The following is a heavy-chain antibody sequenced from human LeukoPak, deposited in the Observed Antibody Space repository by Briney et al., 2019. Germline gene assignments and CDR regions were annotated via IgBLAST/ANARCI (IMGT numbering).Heavy chain of an antibody. CDR2: ISSSSSYI. CDR1: GFTFSSYS. CDR3: ARLPGSSTSKDY. D-gene: IGHD3-10*01. V-gene: IGHV3-21*01. J-gene: IGHJ4*02. Sequence: PGGSLRLSCAASGFTFSSYSMNWVRQAPGKGLEWVSSISSSSSYIYYADSVKGRFTISRDNAKNSLYLQMNGLRAEDTAVYYCARLPGSSTSKDYWGQGTLVTVSS.